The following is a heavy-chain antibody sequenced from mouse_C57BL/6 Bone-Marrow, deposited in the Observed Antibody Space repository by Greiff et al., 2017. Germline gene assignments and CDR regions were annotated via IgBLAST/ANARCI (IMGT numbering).Heavy chain of an antibody. D-gene: IGHD1-1*01. V-gene: IGHV1-62-3*01. CDR1: GYSFTSYW. CDR3: ARGPPTVVATSREDY. CDR2: IDPNSGGT. Sequence: LQQPGAELVKPGDSVKLSSKASGYSFTSYWMHWVKQRPGRGLEWIGRIDPNSGGTKYNAKFKSKATLTVDKPSSTAYMQLSSLTSEDSAVYYGARGPPTVVATSREDYWGQGTSVTVSS. J-gene: IGHJ4*01.